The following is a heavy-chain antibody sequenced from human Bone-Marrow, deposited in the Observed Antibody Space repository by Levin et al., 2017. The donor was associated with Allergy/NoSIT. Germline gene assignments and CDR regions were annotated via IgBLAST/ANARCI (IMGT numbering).Heavy chain of an antibody. CDR3: ASEYSGYAFDY. CDR1: GFTFSTYG. CDR2: IGFDGNIK. D-gene: IGHD5-12*01. Sequence: GGSLRLSCAASGFTFSTYGMHWVRQAPGKGLEWVAVIGFDGNIKYYADSVKGRFTISRDNSKNTLYLQMNSLRAEDTAVYLCASEYSGYAFDYWGQGTLVTVSS. V-gene: IGHV3-30*03. J-gene: IGHJ4*02.